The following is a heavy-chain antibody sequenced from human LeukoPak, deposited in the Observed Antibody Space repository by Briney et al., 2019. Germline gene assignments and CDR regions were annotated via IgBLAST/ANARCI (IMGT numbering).Heavy chain of an antibody. Sequence: TSETLSLTCAVYGGSFSGYYWSWIRQPPGKGLERIGYIYSSGGTNYNPSLKSRVTISVDTSKNQFSLKLSSVTAADTAVYYCARDYGPSGSYTPPHYWGQGTLVTVSS. CDR3: ARDYGPSGSYTPPHY. D-gene: IGHD3-10*01. CDR1: GGSFSGYY. CDR2: IYSSGGT. J-gene: IGHJ4*02. V-gene: IGHV4-59*01.